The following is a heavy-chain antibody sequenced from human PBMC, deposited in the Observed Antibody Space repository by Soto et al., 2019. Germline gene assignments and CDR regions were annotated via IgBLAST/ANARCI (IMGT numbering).Heavy chain of an antibody. Sequence: GGSLRLSCAASGFTFSIYSMSWVRQAPGKGLEWVSYLSSSSGTIHYAESVKGRFTISRDNAKNLLFLQMSSLRDEDTAVYYCAREPRTAVGATGLFDYWGQGTLVTVSS. CDR3: AREPRTAVGATGLFDY. V-gene: IGHV3-48*02. CDR2: LSSSSGTI. J-gene: IGHJ4*02. CDR1: GFTFSIYS. D-gene: IGHD1-26*01.